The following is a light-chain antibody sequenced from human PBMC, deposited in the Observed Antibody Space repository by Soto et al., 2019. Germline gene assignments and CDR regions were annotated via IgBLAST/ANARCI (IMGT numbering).Light chain of an antibody. V-gene: IGLV2-23*02. CDR3: CSCSYRGTFIYV. J-gene: IGLJ1*01. CDR1: SGDIGRTNI. CDR2: EAT. Sequence: QSALTQPASVSGSPGQSLTISCIGTSGDIGRTNIVSWYQQHPGKAPKLMIFEATKRPSGVSTRFSGSKSGNTASLTISGLLPEDEADYYCCSCSYRGTFIYVFGTGTKLTVL.